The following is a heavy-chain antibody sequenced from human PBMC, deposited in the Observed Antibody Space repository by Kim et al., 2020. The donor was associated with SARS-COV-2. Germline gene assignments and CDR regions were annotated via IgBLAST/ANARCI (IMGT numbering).Heavy chain of an antibody. Sequence: GGSLRLSCAASGFTFSDYYMSWIRQAPGKGLEWVSYISNSGSTIYYADSVKGRFTVSRDNAKNSLYLQMNSLRAEDTAVYYCARDGGSSGWFSAANWYLDLWGRGTLVTVSS. J-gene: IGHJ2*01. CDR3: ARDGGSSGWFSAANWYLDL. CDR1: GFTFSDYY. V-gene: IGHV3-11*01. CDR2: ISNSGSTI. D-gene: IGHD6-19*01.